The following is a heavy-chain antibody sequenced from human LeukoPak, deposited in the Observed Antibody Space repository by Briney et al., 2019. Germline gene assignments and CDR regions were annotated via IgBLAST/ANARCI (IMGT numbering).Heavy chain of an antibody. J-gene: IGHJ5*02. D-gene: IGHD5-18*01. CDR3: ARVSPTRSRYSYGNNWFDP. V-gene: IGHV4-34*01. CDR2: INHSGST. CDR1: GGSFSGYY. Sequence: PSETLSLTCAVYGGSFSGYYRRWIRQPPGKGLEWIGEINHSGSTNYNPSLKSRVTISVDTSKNQFSLKLSSVTAADTAVYYCARVSPTRSRYSYGNNWFDPWGQGTLVTVSS.